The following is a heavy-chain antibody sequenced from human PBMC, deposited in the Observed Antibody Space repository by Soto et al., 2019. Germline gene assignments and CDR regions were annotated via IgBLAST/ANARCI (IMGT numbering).Heavy chain of an antibody. V-gene: IGHV4-31*03. CDR3: ASQWFGDQSMDY. CDR2: IYYSGST. Sequence: QVQLQESGPGLVKPSQTLSLTCTVSGGSISSGGYYWSWIRQHPGKGLEWIGYIYYSGSTYYNPSLKSRVTISVDPSKNQSSLKLSSVTAADTAVYYCASQWFGDQSMDYWGQGTLVTVSS. CDR1: GGSISSGGYY. D-gene: IGHD3-10*01. J-gene: IGHJ4*02.